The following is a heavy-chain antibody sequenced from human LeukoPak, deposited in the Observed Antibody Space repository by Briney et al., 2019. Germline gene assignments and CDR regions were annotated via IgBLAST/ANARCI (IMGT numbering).Heavy chain of an antibody. CDR2: INPNSGGT. D-gene: IGHD3-9*01. CDR3: ATDYRGGYYDILTGYYQGAFDI. CDR1: GYTFTGYY. J-gene: IGHJ3*02. V-gene: IGHV1-2*02. Sequence: GASVKVSCKASGYTFTGYYMHWVRQAPGQGLEWMGWINPNSGGTNYAQKFQGRVTMTEDTSTDTAYMELSSLRSEDTAVYYCATDYRGGYYDILTGYYQGAFDIWGQGTMVTVSS.